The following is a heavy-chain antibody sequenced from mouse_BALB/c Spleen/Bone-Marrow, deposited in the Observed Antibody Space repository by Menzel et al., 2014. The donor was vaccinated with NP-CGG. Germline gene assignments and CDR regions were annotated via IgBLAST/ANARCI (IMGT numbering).Heavy chain of an antibody. CDR3: ARLDGNYRNYFDY. CDR1: GYTFTSYW. D-gene: IGHD2-1*01. V-gene: IGHV1S127*01. CDR2: IDPSNSET. J-gene: IGHJ2*02. Sequence: VQGVESGPELVRPGASVKMSCKASGYTFTSYWTHWVKQRPGQGLEWIGMIDPSNSETRLTQKFRDKAILNVDKSSNTAYMQLSSLTSEDSAVYYCARLDGNYRNYFDYWGQGTSLTVSS.